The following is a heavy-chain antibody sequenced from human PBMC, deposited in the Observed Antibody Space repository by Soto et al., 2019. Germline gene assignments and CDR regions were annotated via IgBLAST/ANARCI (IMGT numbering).Heavy chain of an antibody. D-gene: IGHD2-15*01. CDR1: GGSISSGDYY. CDR3: ARLCSGGSCPADGAFDI. J-gene: IGHJ3*02. Sequence: QVQLQESGPGLVKPSQTLSLTYTVSGGSISSGDYYWSWIRQPPGKGLEWIGYIYYSGSTYYNPSLKSRVTISVDTSKNQFSLKLSSVTAADTAVYYCARLCSGGSCPADGAFDIWGQGTMVTVSS. V-gene: IGHV4-30-4*01. CDR2: IYYSGST.